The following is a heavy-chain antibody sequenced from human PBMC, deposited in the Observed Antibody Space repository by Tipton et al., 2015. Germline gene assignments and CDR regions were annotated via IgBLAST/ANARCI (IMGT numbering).Heavy chain of an antibody. CDR3: AREASADAYTYGGGGLDV. CDR1: GGSISRSSYF. D-gene: IGHD3-16*01. Sequence: TLSLTCTVSGGSISRSSYFWGWIRQPPGKGLEWIGSISNGGTTYYNPSLKSRVTISVDTSKNQFSLKLSSVTAADTAVYFCAREASADAYTYGGGGLDVWGQGTTVTVSS. V-gene: IGHV4-39*07. CDR2: ISNGGTT. J-gene: IGHJ6*02.